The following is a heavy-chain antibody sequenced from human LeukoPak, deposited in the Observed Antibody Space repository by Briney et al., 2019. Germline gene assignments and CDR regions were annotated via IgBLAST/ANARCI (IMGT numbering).Heavy chain of an antibody. CDR3: ARISYDSSGYGWFDP. Sequence: ASVKVSCKASGYTFTSYAMNWVRQAPGQGLEWMGWINANTGNPTYAQGFTRRFVFSLDTSVSTAYLQISSLKAEDTAVYYCARISYDSSGYGWFDPWGQGTLVTVSS. CDR1: GYTFTSYA. V-gene: IGHV7-4-1*02. CDR2: INANTGNP. D-gene: IGHD3-22*01. J-gene: IGHJ5*02.